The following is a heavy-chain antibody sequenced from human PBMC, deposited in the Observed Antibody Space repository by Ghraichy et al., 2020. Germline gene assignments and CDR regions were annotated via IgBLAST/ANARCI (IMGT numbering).Heavy chain of an antibody. CDR3: ARGWNYFDY. J-gene: IGHJ4*02. CDR1: GDSVSGHGTT. Sequence: SCAISGDSVSGHGTTWNWNRQSPSRGLQSLGRTYYRSQWYTDYALFVRGRINISADTSKNQFSLQLSSVTPEDTAVYYCARGWNYFDYLGQGTLVTVSS. V-gene: IGHV6-1*01. D-gene: IGHD1-1*01. CDR2: TYYRSQWYT.